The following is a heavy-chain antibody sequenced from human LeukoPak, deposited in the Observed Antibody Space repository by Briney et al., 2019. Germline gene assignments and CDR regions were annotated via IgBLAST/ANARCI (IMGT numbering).Heavy chain of an antibody. D-gene: IGHD3-9*01. CDR3: ARATGYHYNWFDR. J-gene: IGHJ5*02. V-gene: IGHV1-46*01. CDR2: INPSGGST. CDR1: GYTFTSYY. Sequence: GASVTVSFTASGYTFTSYYMHWVRQAPGQGLEWMGIINPSGGSTSYAQKFQGRVTMTRDMSTSTVYMELSSLRSEDTAVYYCARATGYHYNWFDRWGQGTLVTVSS.